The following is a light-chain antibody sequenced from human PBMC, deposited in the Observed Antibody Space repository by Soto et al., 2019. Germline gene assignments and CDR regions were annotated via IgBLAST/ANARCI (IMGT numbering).Light chain of an antibody. CDR1: QDISTH. CDR2: AAS. V-gene: IGKV1-9*01. CDR3: QHLNTYPIT. Sequence: IQFTQSPSSLSSSVGDRVTISCLPSQDISTHLAWFAQKPGRAPQLLIYAASTLHSGVPSRFSGSGSGTDFTLTISSLQPEDFATYYCQHLNTYPITFGPGTRLEIK. J-gene: IGKJ5*01.